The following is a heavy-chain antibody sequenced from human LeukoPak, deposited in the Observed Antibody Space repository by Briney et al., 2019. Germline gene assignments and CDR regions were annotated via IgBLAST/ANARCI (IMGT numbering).Heavy chain of an antibody. CDR1: GFTFSSYD. V-gene: IGHV3-13*01. D-gene: IGHD3-10*01. CDR3: ARASYGSGYNWFDP. CDR2: IGTAGDT. J-gene: IGHJ5*02. Sequence: GGSLRPSSAASGFTFSSYDMHWVRQATGKGLGWVSAIGTAGDTYYPGSVKGRFTISRENAKNSLYLQMNSLRAGDTAVYYCARASYGSGYNWFDPWGQGTLVTVSS.